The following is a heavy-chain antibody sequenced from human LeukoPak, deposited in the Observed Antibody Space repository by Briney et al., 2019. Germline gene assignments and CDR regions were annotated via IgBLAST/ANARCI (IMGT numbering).Heavy chain of an antibody. CDR2: IYYSGST. CDR1: GGSISSSSYY. V-gene: IGHV4-39*01. Sequence: PSETLSLTCTVSGGSISSSSYYWGWIRQPPGKGLEWIGSIYYSGSTYYNPSLKSRVTISVDTSKSQFSLKLSSVTAADTAVYYCARLAVLGYSSSWSPFDYWGQGTLVTVSS. J-gene: IGHJ4*02. D-gene: IGHD6-13*01. CDR3: ARLAVLGYSSSWSPFDY.